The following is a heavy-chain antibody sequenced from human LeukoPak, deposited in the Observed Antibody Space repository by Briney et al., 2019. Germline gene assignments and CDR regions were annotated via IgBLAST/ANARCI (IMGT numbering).Heavy chain of an antibody. CDR1: GGSFSGYY. J-gene: IGHJ6*03. CDR2: ISSSSSYI. CDR3: ARVGPWVNPDYYYYYMDV. V-gene: IGHV3-21*01. D-gene: IGHD1-14*01. Sequence: ETLSHTCAVYGGSFSGYYWSWVRQAPGKGLEWVSSISSSSSYIYYADSVKGRFTISRDNAKNSLYLQMNSLRAEDTAVYYCARVGPWVNPDYYYYYMDVWGKGTTVTVSS.